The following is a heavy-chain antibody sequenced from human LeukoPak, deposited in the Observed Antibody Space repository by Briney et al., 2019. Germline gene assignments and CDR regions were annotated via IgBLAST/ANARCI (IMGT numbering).Heavy chain of an antibody. CDR3: SKESNYDSSGYFN. CDR1: GFVFSSYG. J-gene: IGHJ4*02. D-gene: IGHD3-22*01. Sequence: GGSLRLSCAASGFVFSSYGIHWVRPAPRKGLEWVSFIRFDGTTQYYADSVKGRFTISRDNSKFTVHLRMTSLRPEDTSVYYCSKESNYDSSGYFNWGQGTLVTVSS. V-gene: IGHV3-30*02. CDR2: IRFDGTTQ.